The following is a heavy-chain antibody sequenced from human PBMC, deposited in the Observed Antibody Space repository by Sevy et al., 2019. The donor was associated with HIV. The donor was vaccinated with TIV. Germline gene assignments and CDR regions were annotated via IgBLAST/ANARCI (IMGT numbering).Heavy chain of an antibody. CDR2: VHYSGRT. CDR3: ARRGDDAFDI. J-gene: IGHJ3*02. CDR1: GGSMSNYY. V-gene: IGHV4-59*01. Sequence: SETLSLTCTVSGGSMSNYYWSWIRQPPGKGLEWTGYVHYSGRTSYNPSLQSRVTISVDMSKGHFSLKLISVTAADTAVYFCARRGDDAFDIWGQGIMVTVSS.